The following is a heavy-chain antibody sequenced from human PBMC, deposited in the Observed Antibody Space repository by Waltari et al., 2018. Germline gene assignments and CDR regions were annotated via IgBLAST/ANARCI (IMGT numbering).Heavy chain of an antibody. Sequence: QVQLVQSGAEVKKPGASVKVSCKASGYTFTGYYMHWVRQAPGQGLEWMGRINPNSGGTNYAQKFQGRVTMTRDTSISTAYMALSRLRSDDTAVYYCARGGQALPYQSRYFDYWGQGTLVTVSS. CDR3: ARGGQALPYQSRYFDY. CDR2: INPNSGGT. D-gene: IGHD1-26*01. CDR1: GYTFTGYY. V-gene: IGHV1-2*06. J-gene: IGHJ4*02.